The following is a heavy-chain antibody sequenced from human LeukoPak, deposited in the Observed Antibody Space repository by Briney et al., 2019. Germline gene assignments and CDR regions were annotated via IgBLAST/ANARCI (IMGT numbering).Heavy chain of an antibody. CDR3: ARAGYDFWSGVHMDV. CDR2: IYHRGNT. Sequence: SETLSLTCGVSGYSISSGYYWGWIRQPPGKGLEWIGSIYHRGNTYYNPSLKSRVTISVDRSKNQFSLKLSSVTAADTAVYYCARAGYDFWSGVHMDVWGKGTTVTVSS. V-gene: IGHV4-38-2*01. D-gene: IGHD3-3*01. J-gene: IGHJ6*03. CDR1: GYSISSGYY.